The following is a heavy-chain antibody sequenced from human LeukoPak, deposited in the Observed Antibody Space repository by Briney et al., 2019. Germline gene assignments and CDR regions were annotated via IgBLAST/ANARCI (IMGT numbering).Heavy chain of an antibody. J-gene: IGHJ4*02. CDR2: INPNSGGT. CDR3: ARVKDGQWLVRDLDY. V-gene: IGHV1-2*02. D-gene: IGHD6-19*01. CDR1: GYTFTGYY. Sequence: ASVKVSCKASGYTFTGYYMHWVRQAPGQGLEWMGWINPNSGGTNYAQKFQGRVTMTRDTSISTAYMELSRLRSDDTAVYYCARVKDGQWLVRDLDYWGQGTLVTVSS.